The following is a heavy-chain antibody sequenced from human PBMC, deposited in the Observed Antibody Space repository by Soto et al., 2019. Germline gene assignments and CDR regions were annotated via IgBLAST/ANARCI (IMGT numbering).Heavy chain of an antibody. J-gene: IGHJ6*02. CDR1: GYSFTSYW. CDR3: ARRTVTTGSYYYYGMDV. CDR2: IYPGDSDT. Sequence: GESLKISCNGSGYSFTSYWIGWVRQMPGKGLEWMGIIYPGDSDTRYSPSVQGQVTISADKSISTAYPQWSSLKASDPAMYYCARRTVTTGSYYYYGMDVWGQGTTVTVSS. V-gene: IGHV5-51*01. D-gene: IGHD4-4*01.